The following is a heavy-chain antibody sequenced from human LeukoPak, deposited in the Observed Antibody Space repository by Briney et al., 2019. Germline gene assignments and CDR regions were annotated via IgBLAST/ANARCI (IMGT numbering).Heavy chain of an antibody. CDR1: AGSINSYY. D-gene: IGHD5-12*01. V-gene: IGHV4-59*01. Sequence: PSETLSLACTVSAGSINSYYWSWIRQPPGKGLEWIGYISYSGNTNYNPSLKSRVTISVDTSKNQFSLRLTSVTAADTAVYYCARGGGYGSGLAYWGQGTLVTVSS. J-gene: IGHJ4*02. CDR3: ARGGGYGSGLAY. CDR2: ISYSGNT.